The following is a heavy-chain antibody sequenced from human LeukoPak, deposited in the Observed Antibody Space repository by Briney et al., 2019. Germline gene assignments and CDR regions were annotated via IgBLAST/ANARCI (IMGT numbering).Heavy chain of an antibody. Sequence: SETLSLTCAVYGGSFSGYYWSWIRQPPGKGLEWIGEINHSGSTNYNPSLKSRVTISVDTSKNQFSLKLISVTAADTAVYYCARVESNGSGSYIEYWGQGTLVTVSS. J-gene: IGHJ4*02. CDR2: INHSGST. CDR3: ARVESNGSGSYIEY. V-gene: IGHV4-34*01. D-gene: IGHD3-10*01. CDR1: GGSFSGYY.